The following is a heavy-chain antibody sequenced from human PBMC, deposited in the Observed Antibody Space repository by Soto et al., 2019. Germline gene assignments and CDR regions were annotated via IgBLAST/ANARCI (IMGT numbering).Heavy chain of an antibody. D-gene: IGHD2-8*02. CDR2: VYYSGTT. V-gene: IGHV4-39*01. J-gene: IGHJ5*02. Sequence: SETLSLICTVSGGSISSSSYYWAWVRQPPGKGLEWIGSVYYSGTTYYNPSLKSRVTISGDTSQNQFSLRLKSVTAADTAIYYCARLLYCSSDNCVDLRFDPWGQGTLVTVSS. CDR3: ARLLYCSSDNCVDLRFDP. CDR1: GGSISSSSYY.